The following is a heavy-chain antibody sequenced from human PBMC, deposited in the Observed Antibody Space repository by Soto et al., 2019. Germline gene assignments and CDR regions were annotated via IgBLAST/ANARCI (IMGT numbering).Heavy chain of an antibody. V-gene: IGHV4-34*01. CDR2: INHSGST. CDR3: ARCFNYDILGCNWFDP. Sequence: PSETLSLTCAVYGGSFSGYYWSWIRQPPGKGLEWIGEINHSGSTNYNPSLKSRVTISVDTSKNQFSLKLSSVTAADTAVYYCARCFNYDILGCNWFDPWGQGTLVTVSS. D-gene: IGHD3-9*01. CDR1: GGSFSGYY. J-gene: IGHJ5*02.